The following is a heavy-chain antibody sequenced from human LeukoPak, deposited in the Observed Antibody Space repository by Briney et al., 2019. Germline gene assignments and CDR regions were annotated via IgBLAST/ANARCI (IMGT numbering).Heavy chain of an antibody. D-gene: IGHD3-3*01. CDR1: GGTFSSYA. CDR3: ARTDRPEYYDFWSGYYTPFDY. CDR2: IIPIFGTA. Sequence: SVKVSCKASGGTFSSYAISWVRQAPGQGLEWMGGIIPIFGTANYAQKFQGRVTITADESTSTAYMELSSLRSEHTAVYYCARTDRPEYYDFWSGYYTPFDYWGQGTLVTVSS. J-gene: IGHJ4*02. V-gene: IGHV1-69*13.